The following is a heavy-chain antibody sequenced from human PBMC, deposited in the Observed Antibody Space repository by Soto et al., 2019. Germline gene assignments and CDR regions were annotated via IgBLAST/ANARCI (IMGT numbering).Heavy chain of an antibody. CDR1: GGSIGSDY. CDR2: MHFSGSA. V-gene: IGHV4-59*12. Sequence: SETLSLTCTVSGGSIGSDYWSWIRQPPGKGLEWIGYMHFSGSAHYNPSLKSRVTISVDTSENRVSLHLSSVTAADTAVYFCAREGSGASGWYDYFDSWGQGTLVTVSS. D-gene: IGHD6-19*01. J-gene: IGHJ4*01. CDR3: AREGSGASGWYDYFDS.